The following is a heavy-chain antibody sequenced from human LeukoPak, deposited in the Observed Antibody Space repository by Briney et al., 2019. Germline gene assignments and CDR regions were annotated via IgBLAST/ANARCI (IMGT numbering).Heavy chain of an antibody. J-gene: IGHJ4*02. CDR2: ICNSGSV. Sequence: SETLSLTRAVYGGSFSGSCWSWIRQPPGKGLEWIGYICNSGSVNYIPSLENRVTISMDTSENQFSLRVHSVTTSDTAVYYCARGGAPRTPELDYWGQGTLVTVSS. V-gene: IGHV4-59*01. D-gene: IGHD2-2*01. CDR1: GGSFSGSC. CDR3: ARGGAPRTPELDY.